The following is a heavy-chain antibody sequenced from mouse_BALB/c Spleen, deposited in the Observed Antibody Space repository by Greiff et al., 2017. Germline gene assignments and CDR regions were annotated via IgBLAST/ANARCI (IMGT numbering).Heavy chain of an antibody. CDR2: ISYSGST. CDR1: GYSITSDYA. J-gene: IGHJ4*01. Sequence: DVQLQESGPGLVKPSQSLSLTCTVTGYSITSDYAWNWIRQFPGNKLEWMGYISYSGSTSYNPSLKSRISITRDTSKNQFFLQLNSVTTEDTATYYCARKGHDYDRGHYYAMDYWGQGTSVTVSS. V-gene: IGHV3-2*02. CDR3: ARKGHDYDRGHYYAMDY. D-gene: IGHD2-4*01.